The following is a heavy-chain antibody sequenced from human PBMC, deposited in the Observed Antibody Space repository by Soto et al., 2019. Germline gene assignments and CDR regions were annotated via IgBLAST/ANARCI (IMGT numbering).Heavy chain of an antibody. CDR2: IYHSGST. CDR3: ARGLDSSSLVSAFDI. J-gene: IGHJ3*02. V-gene: IGHV4-4*02. CDR1: SGSISSSNW. D-gene: IGHD6-6*01. Sequence: QVQLQESGPGLVKPSGTLSLTCAVSSGSISSSNWWSWVRQPPGKGLEWIGEIYHSGSTNYNPSLKSRVTISVDKSKNQFYLKLSSVTAADTAVYYCARGLDSSSLVSAFDIWGQGTMVTVSS.